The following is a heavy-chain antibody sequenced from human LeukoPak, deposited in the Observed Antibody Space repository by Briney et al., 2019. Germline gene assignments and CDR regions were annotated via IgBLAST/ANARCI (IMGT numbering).Heavy chain of an antibody. D-gene: IGHD6-19*01. Sequence: SETLSLTCAVYGGSFSGYYWSWIRQPPGKGLEWIGEINHSGSTNYNPSLKSRVTISVDTSKNQFSLKLSSVTAADTAVYYCARVVGGWAYGAFDIWGQGTMVTVSS. J-gene: IGHJ3*02. CDR3: ARVVGGWAYGAFDI. CDR2: INHSGST. CDR1: GGSFSGYY. V-gene: IGHV4-34*01.